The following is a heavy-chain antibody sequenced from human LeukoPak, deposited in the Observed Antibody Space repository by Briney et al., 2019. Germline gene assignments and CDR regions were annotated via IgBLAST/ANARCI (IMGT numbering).Heavy chain of an antibody. V-gene: IGHV4-39*01. CDR1: GGSISSSSYY. CDR3: ASNEWSGYYFDY. Sequence: TSETLSLTCTVSGGSISSSSYYWGGIRQSPGQGLEWIGSIYSSGSTYYNPSLKSRVTISIDTSKNQLSLKMSSVTAADTALYFCASNEWSGYYFDYWGQGTLVTVSS. CDR2: IYSSGST. D-gene: IGHD3-3*01. J-gene: IGHJ4*02.